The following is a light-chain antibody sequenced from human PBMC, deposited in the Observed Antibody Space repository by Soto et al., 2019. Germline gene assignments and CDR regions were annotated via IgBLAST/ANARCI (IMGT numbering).Light chain of an antibody. J-gene: IGLJ2*01. Sequence: QSALTQPASVXXXXXXXXXXXCTGTSSDVGGYNYVSWYQQHPGKAPKLMIYDVSNRPSGVSNRFSGSKSGNTASLTISGLQAEDEADYYCTSYSSSSTLLFGGGTKLTVL. CDR3: TSYSSSSTLL. CDR1: SSDVGGYNY. CDR2: DVS. V-gene: IGLV2-14*01.